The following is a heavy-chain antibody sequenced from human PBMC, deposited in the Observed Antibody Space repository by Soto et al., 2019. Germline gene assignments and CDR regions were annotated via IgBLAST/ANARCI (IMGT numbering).Heavy chain of an antibody. J-gene: IGHJ3*02. D-gene: IGHD3-9*01. Sequence: QLVESGGGLVQPGGSLRLSCEASGFTFSIYWMTWVRQARGKGLEWVANIREDGGETNYADSVKGRFTLSRDNARKLLFLQMNSLRVEDTALYYCVRDSNPQIIDWDDAIDIWGQGTVVTVSS. CDR3: VRDSNPQIIDWDDAIDI. CDR2: IREDGGET. V-gene: IGHV3-7*01. CDR1: GFTFSIYW.